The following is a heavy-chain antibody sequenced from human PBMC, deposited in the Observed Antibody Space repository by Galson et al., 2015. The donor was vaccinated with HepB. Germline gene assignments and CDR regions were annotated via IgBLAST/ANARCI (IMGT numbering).Heavy chain of an antibody. J-gene: IGHJ4*02. Sequence: SLRLSCPASGVTVNNNYMSWVGQAPGKGLEWVPRIYSGGSTSYADSVKGRFTITRDNSKNTLYLQMNSLRGEDTAVYYCAGGPNRGYWGQGTLVTVSS. CDR2: IYSGGST. CDR3: AGGPNRGY. CDR1: GVTVNNNY. D-gene: IGHD1/OR15-1a*01. V-gene: IGHV3-53*01.